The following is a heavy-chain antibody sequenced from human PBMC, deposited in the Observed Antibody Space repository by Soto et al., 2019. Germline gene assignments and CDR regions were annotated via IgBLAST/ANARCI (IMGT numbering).Heavy chain of an antibody. V-gene: IGHV3-9*01. CDR3: VKDESINWYSGHFRH. D-gene: IGHD6-13*01. Sequence: GGSLRLSCAASGFTFDDYAMHWARQVPGKGLEWVSGINWNSGSIGYADSVKGRFAISRDNAKNSLHLQMNSLRAEDTAFYYCVKDESINWYSGHFRHWGQGTLVTVSS. CDR2: INWNSGSI. J-gene: IGHJ1*01. CDR1: GFTFDDYA.